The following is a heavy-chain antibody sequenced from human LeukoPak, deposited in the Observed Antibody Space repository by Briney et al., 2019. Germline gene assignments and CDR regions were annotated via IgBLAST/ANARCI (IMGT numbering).Heavy chain of an antibody. V-gene: IGHV4-34*01. D-gene: IGHD1-14*01. CDR3: ARGGGRDFDY. J-gene: IGHJ4*02. CDR2: INHSGST. CDR1: GGAFSGFY. Sequence: KPSETPSPTRAVSGGAFSGFYWSWIRPSPGKGLEWIGDINHSGSTNYNPSLKSRVTISVDTSKNQFSLKVSTVTAADTAVYYCARGGGRDFDYWGQGTPVTVSS.